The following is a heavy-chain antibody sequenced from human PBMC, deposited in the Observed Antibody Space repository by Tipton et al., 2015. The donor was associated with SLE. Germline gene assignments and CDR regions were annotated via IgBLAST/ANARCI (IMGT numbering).Heavy chain of an antibody. CDR2: INQSGRT. CDR1: GGSFSGYY. V-gene: IGHV4-34*01. D-gene: IGHD3-3*01. J-gene: IGHJ4*02. CDR3: ASTIYDFWTT. Sequence: TLSLTCAVYGGSFSGYYWSWFRQTPGKGLEWIGEINQSGRTDHSPSLRGRVTLSVDTSNQFSLNLTSVTAADTGVYYCASTIYDFWTTWGQGTLVTVSS.